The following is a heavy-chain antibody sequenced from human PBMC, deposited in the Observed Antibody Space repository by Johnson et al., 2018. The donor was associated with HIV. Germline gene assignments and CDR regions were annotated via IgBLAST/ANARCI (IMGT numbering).Heavy chain of an antibody. V-gene: IGHV3-7*02. CDR1: GFTFSSYW. J-gene: IGHJ3*02. Sequence: VQLVESGGGLVQPGGSLRLSCAASGFTFSSYWMSWVRHAPGKGLEWVANIKQDGSEKYYVDSVKGRFTISRDNAKNSLYLQMNRLRAEDTAVYYCARADWNHGGAFDIWGQGTMVTVSS. CDR2: IKQDGSEK. D-gene: IGHD1-1*01. CDR3: ARADWNHGGAFDI.